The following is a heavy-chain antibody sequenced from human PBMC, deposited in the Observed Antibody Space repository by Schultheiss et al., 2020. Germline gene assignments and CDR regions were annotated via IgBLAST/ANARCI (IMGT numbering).Heavy chain of an antibody. CDR3: AKDRAVPLLIDY. Sequence: SQTLSLTCTVSGGFISGYYWTWIRQPPGKGLEWIGRIYTSGSTNYNPSLKSRVTISVDTSKNQFSLKLSSVTAADTAVYYCAKDRAVPLLIDYWGQGTLVTVSS. J-gene: IGHJ4*02. D-gene: IGHD1-26*01. V-gene: IGHV4-4*07. CDR1: GGFISGYY. CDR2: IYTSGST.